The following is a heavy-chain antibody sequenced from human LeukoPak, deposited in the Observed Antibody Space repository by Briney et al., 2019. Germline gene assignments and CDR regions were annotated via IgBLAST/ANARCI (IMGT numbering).Heavy chain of an antibody. CDR3: AIDLYSGDYLGGWEY. V-gene: IGHV3-30*02. CDR2: IRCDGSST. CDR1: GFTFSSYG. Sequence: GGSLRLSCAASGFTFSSYGMHWVRQAPGKGLEWVSFIRCDGSSTYYADSVKGRFTISRDNSKNTLYLQMNSLRAEDTAAYYCAIDLYSGDYLGGWEYWGQGTLITVSS. J-gene: IGHJ4*02. D-gene: IGHD4-17*01.